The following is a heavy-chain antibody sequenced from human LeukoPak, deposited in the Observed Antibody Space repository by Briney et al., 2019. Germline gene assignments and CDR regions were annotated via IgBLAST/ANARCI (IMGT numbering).Heavy chain of an antibody. D-gene: IGHD2-2*01. CDR3: ARTILVVPTSYFYFYHMDV. CDR1: GGSFSDYH. V-gene: IGHV4-34*01. J-gene: IGHJ6*03. CDR2: INHSGNS. Sequence: SETLSLTCGISGGSFSDYHWAWIRQPPGKGLEWIGEINHSGNSNYNPSLKSRVTISVDTSKNQFSLSLSSVTAADAAVYYCARTILVVPTSYFYFYHMDVWGKGTTVTVSS.